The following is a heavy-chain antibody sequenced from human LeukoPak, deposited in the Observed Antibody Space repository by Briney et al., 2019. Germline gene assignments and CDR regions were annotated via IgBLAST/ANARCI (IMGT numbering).Heavy chain of an antibody. CDR1: GFTFSSYW. V-gene: IGHV3-7*01. D-gene: IGHD2-15*01. CDR2: IKQDGSEK. Sequence: GGSLRLSCAASGFTFSSYWMSWVRQAPGKGLEWVANIKQDGSEKYYVDSVKGRFTISRDNAKNSLYLQMNSLRAEDTAVYYCARGGAPEGYCSGGSCYPPDYWGQGTLVTVSS. J-gene: IGHJ4*02. CDR3: ARGGAPEGYCSGGSCYPPDY.